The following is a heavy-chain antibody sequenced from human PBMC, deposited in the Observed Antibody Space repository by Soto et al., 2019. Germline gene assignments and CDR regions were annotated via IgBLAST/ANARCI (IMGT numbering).Heavy chain of an antibody. CDR3: ARGHYDFWSDYPLYYYYYGMDV. CDR2: MNPNSGNT. V-gene: IGHV1-8*01. D-gene: IGHD3-3*01. CDR1: GYTFTSYD. Sequence: ASVKVSCKASGYTFTSYDINWVRQATGQGLEWMGWMNPNSGNTGYAQKFQGRVTMTRNTSISTAYMELSSLRSEDTAVYYCARGHYDFWSDYPLYYYYYGMDVWGQGTTDTVSS. J-gene: IGHJ6*02.